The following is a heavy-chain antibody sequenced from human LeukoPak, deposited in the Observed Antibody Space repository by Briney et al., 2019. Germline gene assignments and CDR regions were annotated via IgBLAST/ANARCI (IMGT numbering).Heavy chain of an antibody. Sequence: PGGSLRLSCAASGFTVSSNYMSWIRQPPGKGLEWIGSIYYSGSTYYNPSLKSRVTISVDTSKNQFSLKLSSVTAADTAVYYCARYFDWLNWFDPWGQGTLVTVSS. D-gene: IGHD3-9*01. V-gene: IGHV4-39*07. J-gene: IGHJ5*02. CDR1: GFTVSSNY. CDR2: IYYSGST. CDR3: ARYFDWLNWFDP.